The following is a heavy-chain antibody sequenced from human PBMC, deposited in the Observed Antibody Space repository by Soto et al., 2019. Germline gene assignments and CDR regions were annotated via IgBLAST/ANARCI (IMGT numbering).Heavy chain of an antibody. CDR3: ARSQLWSGPLDY. J-gene: IGHJ4*02. V-gene: IGHV1-69*13. CDR1: GCTFSSYA. Sequence: SVKVSCKASGCTFSSYAISWVRQAPGQGLEWMGGIIPIFGTANYAQKFQGRVTITADESTSTAYMELSSLRSEDTAVYYCARSQLWSGPLDYWGQGTLVTVSS. D-gene: IGHD5-18*01. CDR2: IIPIFGTA.